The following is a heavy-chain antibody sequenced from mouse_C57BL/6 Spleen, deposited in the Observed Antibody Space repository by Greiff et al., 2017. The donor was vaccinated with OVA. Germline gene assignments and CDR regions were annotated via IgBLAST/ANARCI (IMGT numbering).Heavy chain of an antibody. CDR1: GYTFTDYE. V-gene: IGHV1-15*01. D-gene: IGHD1-1*01. CDR3: TRITTVVAEEDAMDY. J-gene: IGHJ4*01. Sequence: LVESGAELVRPGASVTLSCKASGYTFTDYEMHWVKQTPVHGLEWIGAIDPETGGTAYNQKFKGKAILTADKSSSTAYMELRSLTSEDSAVYYCTRITTVVAEEDAMDYWGQGTSVTVSS. CDR2: IDPETGGT.